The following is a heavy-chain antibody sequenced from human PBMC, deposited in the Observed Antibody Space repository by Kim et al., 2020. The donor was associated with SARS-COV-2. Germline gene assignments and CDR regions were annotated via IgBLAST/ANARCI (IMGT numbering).Heavy chain of an antibody. Sequence: GGSLRLSCAASGFTFSSYAMSWVRQAPGKGLEWVSAISGSGGSTYYADSVKGRFTISRDNSKNTLYLQMNSLRAEDTAVYYCAKDLLPLWFRYYFDYWGQGTLVTVSS. CDR2: ISGSGGST. CDR1: GFTFSSYA. D-gene: IGHD5-18*01. J-gene: IGHJ4*02. V-gene: IGHV3-23*01. CDR3: AKDLLPLWFRYYFDY.